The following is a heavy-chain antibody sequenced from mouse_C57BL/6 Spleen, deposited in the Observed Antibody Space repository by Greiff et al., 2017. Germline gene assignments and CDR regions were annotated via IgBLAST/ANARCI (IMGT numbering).Heavy chain of an antibody. Sequence: EVQLQQSGPELVKPGASVKISCKASGYTFTDYYMNWVKQSHGKSLEWIGDINPNNGGTSYNQKFKGKATLTVDKSSSTAYMELRSLTSEDSAVYYCARWGLGAYWGQGTLVTVSA. CDR2: INPNNGGT. D-gene: IGHD2-4*01. J-gene: IGHJ3*01. CDR1: GYTFTDYY. V-gene: IGHV1-26*01. CDR3: ARWGLGAY.